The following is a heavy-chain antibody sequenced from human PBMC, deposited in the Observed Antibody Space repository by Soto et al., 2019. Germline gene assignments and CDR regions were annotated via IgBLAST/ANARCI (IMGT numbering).Heavy chain of an antibody. Sequence: EVQLVESGGGLVQPGGSLRLSCAVSGFSFGTYWMSWVRQAPGKGLEWLASIKEDGSERYYLDSVKGRFTISRDNAKDSLSQQMNSLRGEDTAFYYCARDVGPVTIFGEALSGYFDFWGQGTLVTVSS. J-gene: IGHJ4*02. CDR1: GFSFGTYW. CDR3: ARDVGPVTIFGEALSGYFDF. CDR2: IKEDGSER. V-gene: IGHV3-7*03. D-gene: IGHD3-3*01.